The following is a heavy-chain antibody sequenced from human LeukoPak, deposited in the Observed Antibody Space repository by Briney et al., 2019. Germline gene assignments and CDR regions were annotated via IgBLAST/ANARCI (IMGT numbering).Heavy chain of an antibody. J-gene: IGHJ4*02. D-gene: IGHD6-19*01. CDR3: ARALAVSGTGY. Sequence: GGSLRLSCAGSGFIFSNYWMSWVRQAPGKGLEWVANIKEDGSEKYYVDSVKGRFTISRDNAKNLMYLQMNSLRVEDTAVYYCARALAVSGTGYWGQGTLVTVSS. CDR1: GFIFSNYW. CDR2: IKEDGSEK. V-gene: IGHV3-7*01.